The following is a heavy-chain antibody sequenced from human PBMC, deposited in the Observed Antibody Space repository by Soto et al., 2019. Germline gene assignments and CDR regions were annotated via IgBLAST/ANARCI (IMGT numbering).Heavy chain of an antibody. CDR1: GFTFSNAW. Sequence: GESLKISCAASGFTFSNAWMSWVRQAPGKGLEWVGRIKSKTDGGTTDYAAPVKGRFTISRDDSKNTLYLQMNSLKTEDTAVYYCTTGAIYSSGWYNYFDYWGQGTLVTVSS. CDR3: TTGAIYSSGWYNYFDY. D-gene: IGHD6-19*01. V-gene: IGHV3-15*01. J-gene: IGHJ4*02. CDR2: IKSKTDGGTT.